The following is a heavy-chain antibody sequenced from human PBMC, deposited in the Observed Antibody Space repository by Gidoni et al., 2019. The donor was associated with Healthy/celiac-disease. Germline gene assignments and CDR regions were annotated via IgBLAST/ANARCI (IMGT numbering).Heavy chain of an antibody. Sequence: QVQLVQSGAEVKKPGSSVKVSCKASGGTLSSYAISWVRQAPGQGLEWRGGIIPIFGTAHYAQKFQGRVTITADESTSTSYMELSSLRSEATAVYYCAREDKKKRVYFDYWGQGTLVTVSS. CDR2: IIPIFGTA. CDR3: AREDKKKRVYFDY. D-gene: IGHD2-15*01. V-gene: IGHV1-69*01. CDR1: GGTLSSYA. J-gene: IGHJ4*02.